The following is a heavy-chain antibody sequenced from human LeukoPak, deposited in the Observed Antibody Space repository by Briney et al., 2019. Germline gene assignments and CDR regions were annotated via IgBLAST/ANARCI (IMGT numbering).Heavy chain of an antibody. D-gene: IGHD5-12*01. Sequence: ASVKVSCKVSGYRLNELSIHWVRQGPGKGLEWMGGFDPEEGKTIYTQKLQGRVSMTEDTSTDTAFMELRSLRSEDTAVYYCATNTYNGYAIDSWGQGTLITVSS. CDR1: GYRLNELS. CDR3: ATNTYNGYAIDS. CDR2: FDPEEGKT. V-gene: IGHV1-24*01. J-gene: IGHJ4*02.